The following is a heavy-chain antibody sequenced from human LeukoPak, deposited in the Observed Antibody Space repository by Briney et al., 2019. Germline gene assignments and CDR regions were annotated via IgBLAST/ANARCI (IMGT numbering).Heavy chain of an antibody. CDR2: LSSISHYI. J-gene: IGHJ3*02. CDR3: SRDVGRGPPEAFDI. CDR1: GFTFSRYS. Sequence: GGSLRLSCAASGFTFSRYSMNWVRQAPGKGLEWVSTLSSISHYIYYADSVEGRFTVSRDNANNLLYLQMNSLGAEDTAVYYSSRDVGRGPPEAFDIWGQGTMVTVSS. V-gene: IGHV3-21*06. D-gene: IGHD1-26*01.